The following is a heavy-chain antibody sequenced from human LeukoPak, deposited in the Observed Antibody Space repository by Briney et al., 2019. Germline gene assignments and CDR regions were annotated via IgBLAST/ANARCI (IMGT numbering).Heavy chain of an antibody. J-gene: IGHJ4*02. CDR1: GFTLSGYY. Sequence: GGSLRLSCAASGFTLSGYYMTWVRQAPGKGLEWVSAISGSGGSTYYADSVKGRFTISRDNSKNTLYLQMNSLRAEDTAVYYCAKDRVRFYFDYWGQGTLVTVSS. D-gene: IGHD4-11*01. V-gene: IGHV3-23*01. CDR2: ISGSGGST. CDR3: AKDRVRFYFDY.